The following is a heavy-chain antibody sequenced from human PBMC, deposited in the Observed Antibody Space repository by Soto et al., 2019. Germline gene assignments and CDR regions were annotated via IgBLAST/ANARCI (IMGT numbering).Heavy chain of an antibody. J-gene: IGHJ6*04. V-gene: IGHV3-23*04. D-gene: IGHD3-16*01. CDR1: GFTFSSYS. Sequence: EVQLVESGGCLVQPGGSLRLSCAASGFTFSSYSMIWVRQAPGKGLEWVSGVNGGWNITYSADSVKGRFTISRDNSKNTVYLTTKNLRAEDTGVIYSASVHFGGTVDLWGEATAVTVSS. CDR2: VNGGWNIT. CDR3: ASVHFGGTVDL.